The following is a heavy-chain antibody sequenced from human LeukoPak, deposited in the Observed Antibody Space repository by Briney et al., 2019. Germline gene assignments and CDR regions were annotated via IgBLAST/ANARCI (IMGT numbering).Heavy chain of an antibody. J-gene: IGHJ4*02. CDR1: GFTFGDYH. CDR2: IRSEGYGGTA. Sequence: GGSLRLSCRTSGFTFGDYHLSWFRQAPGKGLEWVGFIRSEGYGGTADYAASVKGRFIISREDFKSTDYLQMNSLKTEDSAVYYCTRAPLIAGGHYFDYWGQGILVTVSS. CDR3: TRAPLIAGGHYFDY. D-gene: IGHD2-15*01. V-gene: IGHV3-49*03.